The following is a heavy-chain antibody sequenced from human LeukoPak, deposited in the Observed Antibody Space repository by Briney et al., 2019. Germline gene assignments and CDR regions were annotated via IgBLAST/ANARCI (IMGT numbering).Heavy chain of an antibody. Sequence: GRSLRLSCAASGFTFSSYGMHWVRQAPGKGLEWVAVISYDGSNKYYADSVKGRFTISRDNSKNTLYLQMNSLRAEDTAVYYCAKEMASTVVVVARPFGYWGQGTLVTVSS. CDR1: GFTFSSYG. CDR3: AKEMASTVVVVARPFGY. CDR2: ISYDGSNK. J-gene: IGHJ4*02. D-gene: IGHD3-22*01. V-gene: IGHV3-30*18.